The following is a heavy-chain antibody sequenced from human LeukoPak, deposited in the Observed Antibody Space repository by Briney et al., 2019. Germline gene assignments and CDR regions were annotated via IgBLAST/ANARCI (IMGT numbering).Heavy chain of an antibody. CDR3: ARPYSGSYRYYYGMDV. J-gene: IGHJ6*02. CDR1: GFTFSSYA. CDR2: ISYDGSNK. V-gene: IGHV3-30-3*01. Sequence: PGGSLRLSCAASGFTFSSYAMHWVRQAPGKGLEWVAVISYDGSNKYYADSVKGRFTISRDNSKNTLYLQMNSLRAEDTAVYYCARPYSGSYRYYYGMDVWGQGTTVTVSS. D-gene: IGHD1-26*01.